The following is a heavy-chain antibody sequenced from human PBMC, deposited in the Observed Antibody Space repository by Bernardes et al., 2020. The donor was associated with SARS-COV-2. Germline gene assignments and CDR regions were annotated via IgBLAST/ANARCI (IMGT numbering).Heavy chain of an antibody. CDR1: GYTFTGYY. V-gene: IGHV1-2*02. D-gene: IGHD6-19*01. CDR2: INPNSGGT. Sequence: ASVKVSCKASGYTFTGYYMHWVRQAPGQGLEWMGWINPNSGGTNYTQKFQGRVTMTRDTSISTAYMELSRLRSDDTAVYYCARDSSSGRDAFDIWGQGTMVTVSS. CDR3: ARDSSSGRDAFDI. J-gene: IGHJ3*02.